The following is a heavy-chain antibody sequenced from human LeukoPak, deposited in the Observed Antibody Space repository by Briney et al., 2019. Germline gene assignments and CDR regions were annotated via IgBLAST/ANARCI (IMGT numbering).Heavy chain of an antibody. CDR3: ARADFWSGYQAYYFDY. J-gene: IGHJ4*02. CDR2: IIPIFGTA. D-gene: IGHD3-3*01. V-gene: IGHV1-69*05. CDR1: GGTFSSYA. Sequence: GASVKVSCKASGGTFSSYAISWVRQAPGQGPEWMGGIIPIFGTANYAQKFLGRATITTDESTSTAYMELSSLRSEDTAVYYCARADFWSGYQAYYFDYWGQGTLVTVSS.